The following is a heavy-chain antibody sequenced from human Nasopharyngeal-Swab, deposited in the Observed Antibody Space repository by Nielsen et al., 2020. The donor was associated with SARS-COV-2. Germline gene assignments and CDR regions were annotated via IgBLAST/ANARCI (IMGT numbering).Heavy chain of an antibody. CDR3: ARDDVYCSSTSCYRAPLNH. D-gene: IGHD2-2*01. Sequence: WIRQPPGKGLEWIGYIYYSGSTYYNPSLKSRVTISVDTSKNQFSLKLSSVTAADTAVYYCARDDVYCSSTSCYRAPLNHWGQGTLVTVSS. J-gene: IGHJ5*02. CDR2: IYYSGST. V-gene: IGHV4-30-4*01.